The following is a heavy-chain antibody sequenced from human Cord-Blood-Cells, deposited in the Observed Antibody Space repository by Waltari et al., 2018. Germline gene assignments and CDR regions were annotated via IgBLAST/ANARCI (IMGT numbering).Heavy chain of an antibody. Sequence: QVQLVQSGAEVKKPGSSVKVSCKASGGTFSSYAISWVRQAPGQGLEWMGGIIPIFGTANDAQKYPGRVTFTADESTSTAYRERSSLRSEDTAVYYCAGGYSGSPYYFDYWGQGTLVTVSS. CDR2: IIPIFGTA. CDR3: AGGYSGSPYYFDY. J-gene: IGHJ4*02. D-gene: IGHD1-26*01. V-gene: IGHV1-69*01. CDR1: GGTFSSYA.